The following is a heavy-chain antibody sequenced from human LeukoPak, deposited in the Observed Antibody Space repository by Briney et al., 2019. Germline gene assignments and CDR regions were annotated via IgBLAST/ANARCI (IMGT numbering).Heavy chain of an antibody. D-gene: IGHD2-21*02. Sequence: GGSLRLSCAASGFTFSSYWMCWVRQAPGKGLEWVANIKQDGSEKYYVDSVKGRFTISRDNAKNSLYLQMNSLRAEDTAVYYCARDRPVVVTAIVESDAFDIWGQGTMVTVSS. J-gene: IGHJ3*02. CDR3: ARDRPVVVTAIVESDAFDI. CDR2: IKQDGSEK. CDR1: GFTFSSYW. V-gene: IGHV3-7*03.